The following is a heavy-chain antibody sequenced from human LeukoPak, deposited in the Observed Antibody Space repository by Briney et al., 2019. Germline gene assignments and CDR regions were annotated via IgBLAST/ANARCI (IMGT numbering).Heavy chain of an antibody. CDR2: INHSGST. CDR1: GGSFSGYY. CDR3: ATLATADTGL. J-gene: IGHJ4*02. Sequence: PSETLSLTCAVYGGSFSGYYWSWIRQPPGKGLEWIGEINHSGSTNYNPSLTSRVTISVDTSKNQFSLKLSSVTAADTAVYYCATLATADTGLWGQGTLVTVSS. V-gene: IGHV4-34*01. D-gene: IGHD6-13*01.